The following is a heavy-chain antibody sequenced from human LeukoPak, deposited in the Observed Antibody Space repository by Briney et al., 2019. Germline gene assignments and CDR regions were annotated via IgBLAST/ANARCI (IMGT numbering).Heavy chain of an antibody. CDR2: INPNRGGT. Sequence: ASVKVSCKASGYTFTGYYMHWVRQAPGQGVGWMGWINPNRGGTNYAQKFQGRGTMTRDTSISTAYMELGRQRSDNTAVYYCARVKSERRTPSVDYWGQGTLVTVSS. CDR1: GYTFTGYY. D-gene: IGHD2-15*01. V-gene: IGHV1-2*02. CDR3: ARVKSERRTPSVDY. J-gene: IGHJ4*02.